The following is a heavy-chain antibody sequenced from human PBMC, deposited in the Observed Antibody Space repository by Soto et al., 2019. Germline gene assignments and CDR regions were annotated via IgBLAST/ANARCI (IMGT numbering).Heavy chain of an antibody. CDR3: ARVATSSWSSSFGS. CDR1: GYTLNTYG. V-gene: IGHV1-18*01. Sequence: ASVKVSCKASGYTLNTYGISWVRQAPGQGLEWMGLISAYNANTHYTKKLQGRVVLTTDTLTNTAYMELRSLTSDDTAVYFCARVATSSWSSSFGSWGQGTLVTVSS. D-gene: IGHD6-13*01. J-gene: IGHJ4*02. CDR2: ISAYNANT.